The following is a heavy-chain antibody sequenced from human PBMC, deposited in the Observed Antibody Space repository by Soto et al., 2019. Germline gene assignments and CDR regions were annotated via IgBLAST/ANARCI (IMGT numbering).Heavy chain of an antibody. CDR3: ALLAHGSGTYPWFDP. D-gene: IGHD3-10*01. Sequence: QITLNESGPPLVKPTQTLTLTCTFSGFSLTSSGVGVAWIRQPPGKALEWLALIYWDDDKRYSPSLKSRLTITKDTSKNLVVLTMTSMDPVDTATYFCALLAHGSGTYPWFDPWGHGTLVTVSS. CDR1: GFSLTSSGVG. V-gene: IGHV2-5*02. CDR2: IYWDDDK. J-gene: IGHJ5*02.